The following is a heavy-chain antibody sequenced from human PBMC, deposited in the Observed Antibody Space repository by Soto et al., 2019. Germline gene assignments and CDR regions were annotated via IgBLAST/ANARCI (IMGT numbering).Heavy chain of an antibody. D-gene: IGHD6-19*01. J-gene: IGHJ4*02. V-gene: IGHV1-8*01. CDR3: ARAITGYISGWYGFDY. CDR1: GYTFTSYD. CDR2: MNPNSGNT. Sequence: QVQLVQSGAEVKKPGASVKVSCKASGYTFTSYDINWVRQATGQGLEWMGWMNPNSGNTGYAQKFQGRVTMTRNTSISTAYMELSSLRSEDTAVYYCARAITGYISGWYGFDYWGQGTLVTVSS.